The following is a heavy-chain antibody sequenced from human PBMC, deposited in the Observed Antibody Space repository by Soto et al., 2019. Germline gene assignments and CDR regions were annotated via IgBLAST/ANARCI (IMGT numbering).Heavy chain of an antibody. D-gene: IGHD2-15*01. CDR2: MNPNSGNT. CDR3: ARGFEDTGDYYYYMDV. CDR1: GYTFTSYD. Sequence: ASVKVSCKASGYTFTSYDINWVRQATGQGLEWMGWMNPNSGNTGHAQKFQGRVTMTRNTSISTAYMELSSLRSEDTAVYYCARGFEDTGDYYYYMDVWGKGTTVTVSS. V-gene: IGHV1-8*01. J-gene: IGHJ6*03.